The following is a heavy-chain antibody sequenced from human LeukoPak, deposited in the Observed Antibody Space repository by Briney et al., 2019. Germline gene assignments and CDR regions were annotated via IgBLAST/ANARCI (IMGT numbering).Heavy chain of an antibody. J-gene: IGHJ3*02. CDR1: GYTLTELS. D-gene: IGHD3-10*01. CDR3: ATLVDGSGSYYYFDAFDI. Sequence: GASVKVSCKVSGYTLTELSMHWVGQAPGKGVEWMGGFDPEDGETIYAQKFQGRVTMTEDTSTDTAYMELSSLRSEDTAVYYCATLVDGSGSYYYFDAFDIWGQGTMVTVSS. V-gene: IGHV1-24*01. CDR2: FDPEDGET.